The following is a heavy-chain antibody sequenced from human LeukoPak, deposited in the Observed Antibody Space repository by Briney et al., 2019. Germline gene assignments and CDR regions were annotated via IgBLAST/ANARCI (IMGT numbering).Heavy chain of an antibody. J-gene: IGHJ4*02. D-gene: IGHD6-13*01. V-gene: IGHV3-48*03. CDR2: ITTSSDDT. Sequence: GGSLRLSCAASGFTFSSHDMDWVRQAPGKGLEWISRITTSSDDTHYADSVKGRFIISRDNVKDSLYLQMNSLRAEDTAVYYCVRDMTSRSWHAFDSWGRGTLVTVSS. CDR3: VRDMTSRSWHAFDS. CDR1: GFTFSSHD.